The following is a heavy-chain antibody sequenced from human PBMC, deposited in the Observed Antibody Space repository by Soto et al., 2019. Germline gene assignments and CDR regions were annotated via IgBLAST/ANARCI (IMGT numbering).Heavy chain of an antibody. CDR3: AQLAAPSWFDP. CDR2: IYHSGST. D-gene: IGHD2-15*01. V-gene: IGHV4-4*02. Sequence: SETLSLTCAISSGSIRSSNWWSWVRQRPGKGLEWIGEIYHSGSTNYNPSLKSRVTMSVDKSKNQFSLKLSSVTAADTAVYYCAQLAAPSWFDPWGQGTLVTVSS. J-gene: IGHJ5*02. CDR1: SGSIRSSNW.